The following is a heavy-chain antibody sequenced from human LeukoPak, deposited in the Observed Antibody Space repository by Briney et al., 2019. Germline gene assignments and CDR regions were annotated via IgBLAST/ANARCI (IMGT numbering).Heavy chain of an antibody. D-gene: IGHD6-6*01. CDR3: AREWKQLVEGGNYFDY. Sequence: SRTLSLTCTDSGGSISSGSYYWSWIRQPAGKGLEWIGRIYTSGSTNYNPSLKSRVTVSVDTSKNRFSLKLSSVTAADTAVYYCAREWKQLVEGGNYFDYWGQGTLVTVSS. CDR2: IYTSGST. CDR1: GGSISSGSYY. J-gene: IGHJ4*02. V-gene: IGHV4-61*02.